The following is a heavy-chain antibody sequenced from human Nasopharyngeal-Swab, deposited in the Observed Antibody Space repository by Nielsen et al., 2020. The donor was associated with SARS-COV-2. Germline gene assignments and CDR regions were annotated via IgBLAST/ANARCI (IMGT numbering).Heavy chain of an antibody. CDR1: GLTFSSYA. V-gene: IGHV3-23*01. J-gene: IGHJ4*02. CDR2: ISGSGGST. CDR3: AKALGSSGYYFFDY. D-gene: IGHD3-22*01. Sequence: GGSLRLSCAASGLTFSSYAMSWVRQAPGKGLEWVSAISGSGGSTYYADSVKGRFTISRDNSKNTLYLQMNSLRAEDTAVYYCAKALGSSGYYFFDYWGQGTLVTVSS.